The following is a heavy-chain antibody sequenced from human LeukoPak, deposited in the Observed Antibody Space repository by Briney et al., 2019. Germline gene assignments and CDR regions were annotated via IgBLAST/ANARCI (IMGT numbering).Heavy chain of an antibody. V-gene: IGHV3-21*01. J-gene: IGHJ3*01. CDR2: ISSTSTSI. Sequence: GGSLPVSRAASGFTFSSHTMNWVRQAPGKGLEWVSSISSTSTSIYHADSVKGRFTISRDNTKNSLYLQMDSLRAEDTAVYYCARGFRAFDFWAQGTMVTVSS. CDR1: GFTFSSHT. CDR3: ARGFRAFDF.